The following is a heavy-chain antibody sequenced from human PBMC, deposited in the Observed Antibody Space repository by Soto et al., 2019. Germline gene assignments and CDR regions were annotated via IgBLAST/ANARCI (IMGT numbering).Heavy chain of an antibody. CDR3: ASPLRDNYYGMDV. CDR2: IYYSGST. Sequence: ETLSVTCTVSGGSISSSNYYGGWLRQPPGKGLEWIGSIYYSGSTYYNPSRKSRVTISLDTSKNQCSLKLGSVTAADTAVYYCASPLRDNYYGMDVWGQGTTVTVSS. D-gene: IGHD5-12*01. CDR1: GGSISSSNYY. V-gene: IGHV4-39*01. J-gene: IGHJ6*02.